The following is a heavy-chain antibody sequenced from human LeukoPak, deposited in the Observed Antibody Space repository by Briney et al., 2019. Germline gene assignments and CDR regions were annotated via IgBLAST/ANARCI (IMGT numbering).Heavy chain of an antibody. V-gene: IGHV3-7*01. Sequence: GGSLRLSCVASGFTFRSYWMSWVRQAPGKGLEWVAYMKQDGSEEYYLDSVKGRFTISRDNAKNSLYLQMNSLRAEDTAVYYCARDGGCTGGSCYRRFDYWGQGTLVTVSS. J-gene: IGHJ4*02. CDR1: GFTFRSYW. D-gene: IGHD2-15*01. CDR3: ARDGGCTGGSCYRRFDY. CDR2: MKQDGSEE.